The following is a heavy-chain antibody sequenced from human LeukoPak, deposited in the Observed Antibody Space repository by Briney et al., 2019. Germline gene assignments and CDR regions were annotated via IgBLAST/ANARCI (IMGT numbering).Heavy chain of an antibody. CDR3: ARDSKPAYYDSSGFFDY. Sequence: ASVKVFCKASGYTFTSYGISWVRQAPGQGLEWMGWISAYNGNTNYAQKLQGRVTMTTDTSTSTAYMELRSLGSDDTAVYYCARDSKPAYYDSSGFFDYWGQGTLVTVSS. CDR2: ISAYNGNT. V-gene: IGHV1-18*01. CDR1: GYTFTSYG. D-gene: IGHD3-22*01. J-gene: IGHJ4*02.